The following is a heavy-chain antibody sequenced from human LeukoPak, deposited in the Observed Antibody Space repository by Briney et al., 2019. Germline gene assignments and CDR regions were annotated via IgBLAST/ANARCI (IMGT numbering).Heavy chain of an antibody. CDR1: GFTFSSYE. CDR3: TRNYYGSGSYADFDY. J-gene: IGHJ4*02. CDR2: IRSTANGYAT. V-gene: IGHV3-73*01. Sequence: GGSLRLSCAASGFTFSSYEMNWVRQASGKGLEWVGRIRSTANGYATAYAASVKGRFTISRDGSKNTAYLQMDSLKTEDTAVYYCTRNYYGSGSYADFDYWGQGTLVTVSS. D-gene: IGHD3-10*01.